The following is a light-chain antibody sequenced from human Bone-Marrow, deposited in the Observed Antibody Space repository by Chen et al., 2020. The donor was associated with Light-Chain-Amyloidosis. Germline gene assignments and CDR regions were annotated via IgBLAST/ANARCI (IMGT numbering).Light chain of an antibody. V-gene: IGLV2-14*01. CDR1: SRDVGYYNY. CDR2: EVS. Sequence: ARTHPASGSGSPDQRITISCTGTSRDVGYYNYVSWYQQHSGKAPKLRIFEVSNRPAGVSDRFSGSKSGNTASLTISGVQAEDEGDYYCNSYSTTSMWVFGGGTKLIVL. J-gene: IGLJ3*02. CDR3: NSYSTTSMWV.